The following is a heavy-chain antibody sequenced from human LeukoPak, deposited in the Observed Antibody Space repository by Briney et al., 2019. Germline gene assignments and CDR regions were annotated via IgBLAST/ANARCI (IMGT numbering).Heavy chain of an antibody. CDR3: ARVLCSGGSCYPDAFDI. CDR1: GFPFSSYS. CDR2: ISSSSSYI. Sequence: PGGSLTLSCAASGFPFSSYSMNCVRHAPGEGREWVSYISSSSSYIYYADSVRGRFTISRENAKNSLYLQMNSRRAEDTAVYYCARVLCSGGSCYPDAFDIWGQGTMVTVSS. V-gene: IGHV3-21*01. D-gene: IGHD2-15*01. J-gene: IGHJ3*02.